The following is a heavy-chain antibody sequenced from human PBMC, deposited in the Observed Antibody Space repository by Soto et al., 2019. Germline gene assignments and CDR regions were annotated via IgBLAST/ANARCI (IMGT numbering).Heavy chain of an antibody. V-gene: IGHV4-59*01. J-gene: IGHJ4*02. CDR2: IYYSGST. CDR3: GRGAGWGSYLGFDY. Sequence: SETLSLTCTVSGGSISSYYWSWIRQPPGKGLEWIGYIYYSGSTNYNPSLKSRVTISVDTSKNQFSLKLSSVTAADTAVYYCGRGAGWGSYLGFDYWGQGTLVTVSS. CDR1: GGSISSYY. D-gene: IGHD3-16*02.